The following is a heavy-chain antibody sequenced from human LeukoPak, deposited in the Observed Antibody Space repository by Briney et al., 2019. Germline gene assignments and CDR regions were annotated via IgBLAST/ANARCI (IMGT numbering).Heavy chain of an antibody. CDR1: GFIFNVRG. D-gene: IGHD6-19*01. Sequence: KPGGSLRLSCATSGFIFNVRGMTWVRPAPGKGLEWVSTVPSSGNDMYYADSVKGRFTSSRDNAKRSVYLQMNSLTADDTAVYYCARDGSGWSRDVWGPGTTVTVSS. J-gene: IGHJ6*02. CDR3: ARDGSGWSRDV. V-gene: IGHV3-21*01. CDR2: VPSSGNDM.